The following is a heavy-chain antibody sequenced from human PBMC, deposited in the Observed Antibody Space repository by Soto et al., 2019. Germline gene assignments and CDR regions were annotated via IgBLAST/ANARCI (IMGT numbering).Heavy chain of an antibody. V-gene: IGHV3-48*02. D-gene: IGHD2-8*01. CDR3: ARDGRDCADGACYFHY. CDR2: ISSSSSLI. Sequence: RCLRLSRAASGFTFSRNCMNWVRQAPGKGLEWVSYISSSSSLIYYADSVKGRCTISRDNAKNSLYLQVNSLTDEDTAVYYCARDGRDCADGACYFHYWGQGTLVTVSS. CDR1: GFTFSRNC. J-gene: IGHJ1*01.